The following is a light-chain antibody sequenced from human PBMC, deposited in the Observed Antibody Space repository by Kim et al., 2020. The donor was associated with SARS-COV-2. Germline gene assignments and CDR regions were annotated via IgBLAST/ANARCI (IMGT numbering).Light chain of an antibody. Sequence: SPGQTASITCSEDKLGEKYACWYQQKPGQSPVLVIYQDSKRPSGIPERFSGSNSGNTATLTISGTQAMDEADYYCQAWDSSTADVVFGGGTQLTVL. CDR3: QAWDSSTADVV. J-gene: IGLJ2*01. V-gene: IGLV3-1*01. CDR2: QDS. CDR1: KLGEKY.